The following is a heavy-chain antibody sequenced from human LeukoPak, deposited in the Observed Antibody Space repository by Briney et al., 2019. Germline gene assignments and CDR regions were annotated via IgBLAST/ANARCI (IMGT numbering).Heavy chain of an antibody. CDR1: GFTFSSYA. CDR3: ARNFRYSGSLFDY. CDR2: ISYDGSNK. D-gene: IGHD1-26*01. Sequence: GGSLRLSCAASGFTFSSYATHWVRQAPGKGLEWVALISYDGSNKYFADSVKGRFTISRDNSKNTLYLQMNSLRAEDTAVYYCARNFRYSGSLFDYWGQGTLVTVSS. J-gene: IGHJ4*02. V-gene: IGHV3-30*04.